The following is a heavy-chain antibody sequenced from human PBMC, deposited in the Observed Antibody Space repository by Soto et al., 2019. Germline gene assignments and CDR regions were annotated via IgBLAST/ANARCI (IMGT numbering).Heavy chain of an antibody. Sequence: SGPTLVNPTQARTLTCTFSGFSLSTSGMRVSWIRQPPGKALEWLARIDWDDDKFYSTSLKTRLTISKDTSKNQVVLTMTNMDPVDTASYYCARINYYDSSGYYSGDAFDIWGKGTMVT. CDR2: IDWDDDK. CDR3: ARINYYDSSGYYSGDAFDI. V-gene: IGHV2-70*04. J-gene: IGHJ3*02. D-gene: IGHD3-22*01. CDR1: GFSLSTSGMR.